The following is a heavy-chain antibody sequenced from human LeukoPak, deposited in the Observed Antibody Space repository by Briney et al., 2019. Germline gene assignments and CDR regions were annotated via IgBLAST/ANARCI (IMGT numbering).Heavy chain of an antibody. V-gene: IGHV5-51*01. CDR3: ARQTSSGWYFFDY. Sequence: GESLKISCWGSGYSFTTYWIGWVRQMPGKGLEWMGIIYPGDSDTRYSPSFQGQVIISADKSISTAYLQWSSLKASDTAMYYCARQTSSGWYFFDYWGQGTLVTVSS. J-gene: IGHJ4*02. CDR1: GYSFTTYW. D-gene: IGHD6-19*01. CDR2: IYPGDSDT.